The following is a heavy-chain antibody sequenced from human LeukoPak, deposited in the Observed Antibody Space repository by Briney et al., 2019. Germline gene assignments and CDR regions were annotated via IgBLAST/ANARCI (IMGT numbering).Heavy chain of an antibody. CDR3: ARVFSHYYDSSGQYYFDY. D-gene: IGHD3-22*01. CDR2: IYYSGST. V-gene: IGHV4-59*01. J-gene: IGHJ4*02. CDR1: GGSISSYY. Sequence: PSETLSLTCTVSGGSISSYYWSWIRQPPGKGLEWIGYIYYSGSTNYNPSLKSRVTISVDTSKSQFSLKLSSVTAADTAVYYCARVFSHYYDSSGQYYFDYWGQGTLVTVSS.